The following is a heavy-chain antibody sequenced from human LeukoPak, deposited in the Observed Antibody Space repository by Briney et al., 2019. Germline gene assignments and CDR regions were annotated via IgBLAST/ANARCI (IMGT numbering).Heavy chain of an antibody. CDR3: ARDGTSTDDY. V-gene: IGHV1-18*01. D-gene: IGHD2-2*01. CDR1: GYTFSNFG. CDR2: ISGNNDNP. J-gene: IGHJ4*02. Sequence: ASVNVSCKTSGYTFSNFGINWVRQAPGQGLEWMRWISGNNDNPNYGQKFQGRFAVTTDSSTTTAYMELRNLTFDDTAVYYCARDGTSTDDYWGQGTLVTVSS.